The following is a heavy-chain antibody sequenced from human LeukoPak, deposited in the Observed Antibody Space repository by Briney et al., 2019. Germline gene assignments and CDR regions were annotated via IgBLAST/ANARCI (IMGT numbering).Heavy chain of an antibody. V-gene: IGHV1-69*05. Sequence: SVKVSCKASGGTFSSYAISWVRQAPGQGLEWMGRIIPIFGTANYAQKFQGRVTITTDESASTAYMELSSLRSEDTAVYYCAREEDSSAPGYYWGQGTLVTVSS. CDR2: IIPIFGTA. CDR3: AREEDSSAPGYY. CDR1: GGTFSSYA. J-gene: IGHJ4*02. D-gene: IGHD3-22*01.